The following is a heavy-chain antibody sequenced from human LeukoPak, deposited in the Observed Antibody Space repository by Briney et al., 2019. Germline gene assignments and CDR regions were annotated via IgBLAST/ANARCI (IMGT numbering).Heavy chain of an antibody. D-gene: IGHD6-6*01. CDR3: AKDRSSSRGKDFDY. CDR2: ISGSGGSI. V-gene: IGHV3-23*01. Sequence: GGSLRLSCAASGFTFSSYAMSWVRQAPGKGLEWVSTISGSGGSIYYADSVKGRFTISRDYSKNTLYLEMNSPRAEDTAIYYCAKDRSSSRGKDFDYWGQGTLVTVSS. CDR1: GFTFSSYA. J-gene: IGHJ4*02.